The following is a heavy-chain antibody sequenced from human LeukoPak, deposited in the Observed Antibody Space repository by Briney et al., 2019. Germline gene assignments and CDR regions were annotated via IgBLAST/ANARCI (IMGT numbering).Heavy chain of an antibody. D-gene: IGHD3-9*01. CDR1: GYTFTSYD. CDR3: ARAPPKGILTGYCLLAY. CDR2: MNPNSGNT. V-gene: IGHV1-8*01. J-gene: IGHJ4*02. Sequence: ASVKVSCKASGYTFTSYDINWVRQATGQGLEWMGWMNPNSGNTGYAQKFQGRVTMTRNTSISTAYMELSSLRSEDTAVYYCARAPPKGILTGYCLLAYWGQGTLVTVSS.